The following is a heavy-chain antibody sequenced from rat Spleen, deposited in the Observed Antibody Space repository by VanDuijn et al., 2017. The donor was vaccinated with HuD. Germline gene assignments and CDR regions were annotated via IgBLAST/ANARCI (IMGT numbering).Heavy chain of an antibody. V-gene: IGHV5-29*01. Sequence: EVQLVESDGGLMQPGRSLKLSCTASGFTLSDYSMAWVRQAPTKGLEWVASISYDGISTYYRDSVRGRFSISSDNAKTTLYLQMDSLRSEDTATYYCARGGTTDFDYWGQGVMVTVSS. CDR2: ISYDGIST. CDR3: ARGGTTDFDY. J-gene: IGHJ2*01. CDR1: GFTLSDYS. D-gene: IGHD1-10*01.